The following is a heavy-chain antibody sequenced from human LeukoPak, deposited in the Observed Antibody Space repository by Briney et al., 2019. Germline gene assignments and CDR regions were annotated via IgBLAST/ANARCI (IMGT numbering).Heavy chain of an antibody. CDR1: GFTFSNYA. D-gene: IGHD2-15*01. CDR2: ISASGGS. Sequence: SGGSLRLSCAASGFTFSNYAMSWVRQAPGKGLEWVSGISASGGSYYADSVKGRFTVSRDISKNTLYLQMNSLRAEDTAVYFCAREPRDCTGGTCQSAGGYYFYHWSQGTLVTVSS. CDR3: AREPRDCTGGTCQSAGGYYFYH. V-gene: IGHV3-23*01. J-gene: IGHJ4*02.